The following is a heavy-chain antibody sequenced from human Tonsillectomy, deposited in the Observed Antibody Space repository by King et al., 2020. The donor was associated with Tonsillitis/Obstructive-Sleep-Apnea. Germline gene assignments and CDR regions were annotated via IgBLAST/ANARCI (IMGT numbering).Heavy chain of an antibody. D-gene: IGHD4-23*01. CDR2: INPNSGGT. J-gene: IGHJ6*03. V-gene: IGHV1-2*06. CDR3: ARDSGGNSHYMDV. Sequence: QLVQSGAEVKKPGASVKVSCKASGYTFTGYYMNWVRRAPGQGLEWMGRINPNSGGTNYAQKFKGRVTMTRDTSISTAYLEVSRLRSDDTAVYYCARDSGGNSHYMDVWGKGTTVTVSS. CDR1: GYTFTGYY.